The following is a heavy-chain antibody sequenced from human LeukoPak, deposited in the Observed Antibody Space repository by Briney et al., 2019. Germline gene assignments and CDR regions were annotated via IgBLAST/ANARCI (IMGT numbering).Heavy chain of an antibody. CDR2: IIPIFGTA. CDR1: GGTFSSYA. J-gene: IGHJ5*01. CDR3: ARAGGYSYGHDS. V-gene: IGHV1-69*13. Sequence: GASVKVSCTASGGTFSSYAISWVRQAPGQGREWMGGIIPIFGTANYAQKFQGRVTITADESTSTAYMELSSLRSEDTAVYYCARAGGYSYGHDSWGQGTLVTVSS. D-gene: IGHD5-18*01.